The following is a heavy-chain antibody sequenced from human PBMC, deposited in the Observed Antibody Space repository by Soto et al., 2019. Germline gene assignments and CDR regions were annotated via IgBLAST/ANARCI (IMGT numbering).Heavy chain of an antibody. Sequence: QVQLQESGPGLVKPSQTLSLTCTVSGGSISSGGYYWSWIRQHPGKGLEWIGYIYYSGSTYYNPSLKSRVTISVDTSKNQFSLKLSSVTAADTAVYYCARDHRAYCISTSCYDPLKGWNYYYYGMDVWGQGTTVTVSS. CDR2: IYYSGST. J-gene: IGHJ6*02. D-gene: IGHD2-2*01. CDR3: ARDHRAYCISTSCYDPLKGWNYYYYGMDV. V-gene: IGHV4-31*03. CDR1: GGSISSGGYY.